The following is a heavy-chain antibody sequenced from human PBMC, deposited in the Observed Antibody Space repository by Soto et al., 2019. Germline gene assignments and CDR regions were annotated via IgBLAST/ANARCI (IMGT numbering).Heavy chain of an antibody. Sequence: GGSLILSCAASGFTFSNAWMSWVRQAPGRGLEWVSSIRSSSSYIYYADSVKGRFTISRDNAKNSLDLQMNSLRAEDTAVYYCARPAGYSGYDCGYSGQGTFVTLSS. J-gene: IGHJ4*02. V-gene: IGHV3-21*01. CDR2: IRSSSSYI. D-gene: IGHD5-12*01. CDR3: ARPAGYSGYDCGY. CDR1: GFTFSNAW.